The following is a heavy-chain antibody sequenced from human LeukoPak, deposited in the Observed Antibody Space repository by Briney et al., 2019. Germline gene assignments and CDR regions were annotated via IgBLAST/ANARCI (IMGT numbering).Heavy chain of an antibody. J-gene: IGHJ5*02. CDR3: VRGVYASGSSP. V-gene: IGHV3-74*01. Sequence: GGSLRLSCEASGFTLSNCWMYWVRQAPGKGLVWVSRIISDGSSNYADSVKGRFTISRDNAKNTLYLQMNSLRAEDTAVYYCVRGVYASGSSPWGQGTLVTVSS. CDR2: IISDGSS. CDR1: GFTLSNCW. D-gene: IGHD3-10*01.